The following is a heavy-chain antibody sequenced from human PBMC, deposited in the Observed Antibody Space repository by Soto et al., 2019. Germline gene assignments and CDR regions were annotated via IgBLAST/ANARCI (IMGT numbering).Heavy chain of an antibody. CDR1: GYTFTSYY. CDR2: INPSGGST. D-gene: IGHD2-2*01. V-gene: IGHV1-46*03. CDR3: ARFGDIVVVPAAMSYFDY. Sequence: GASVKVSCKASGYTFTSYYMHWVRQAPGQGLEWMGIINPSGGSTSYAQKFQGRVTMTRDTSTSTVYMELSSLRSEDTAVYYCARFGDIVVVPAAMSYFDYWGQGTLVTVSS. J-gene: IGHJ4*02.